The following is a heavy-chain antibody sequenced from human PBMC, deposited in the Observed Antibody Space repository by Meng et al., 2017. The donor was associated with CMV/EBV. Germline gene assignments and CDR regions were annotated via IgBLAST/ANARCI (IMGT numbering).Heavy chain of an antibody. V-gene: IGHV3-30-3*01. CDR3: ARDITPSPVNYYYYGMDV. J-gene: IGHJ6*02. CDR1: GFTFSSYA. CDR2: ISYDGSNK. D-gene: IGHD3-16*02. Sequence: GGSLRLSCAASGFTFSSYAMHWVRQAPGKGLEWVAVISYDGSNKYYADSVKGRFTISRDNSKNTLYPQMNSLRAEDTAVYYCARDITPSPVNYYYYGMDVWGQGTTVTVSS.